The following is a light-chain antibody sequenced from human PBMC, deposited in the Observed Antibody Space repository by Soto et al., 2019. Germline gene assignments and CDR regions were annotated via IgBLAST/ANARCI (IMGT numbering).Light chain of an antibody. Sequence: EIVMTQSPATLSVSPGERATLSCRASQSVSSNLAWYQQKPGQAPRLLIYGASTRATGIPARFSGSGSGTEFTLTISSLQSEDFAVYYCQHYYTKPLTFGGGTKVEIK. CDR2: GAS. CDR1: QSVSSN. CDR3: QHYYTKPLT. V-gene: IGKV3-15*01. J-gene: IGKJ4*01.